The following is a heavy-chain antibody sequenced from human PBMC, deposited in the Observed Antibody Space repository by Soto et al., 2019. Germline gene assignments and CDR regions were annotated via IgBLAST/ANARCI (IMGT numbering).Heavy chain of an antibody. CDR2: IYYSGST. J-gene: IGHJ4*02. D-gene: IGHD6-19*01. V-gene: IGHV4-59*08. Sequence: SETLSLTCTVSGGSISSYYWSWIRQPPGKGLEWIGYIYYSGSTNYNPSLKSRVTISVDTSKNQFSLKLSSVTAADTAVYYCERLRFAKAVAANFDYWGQGTLVTVSS. CDR1: GGSISSYY. CDR3: ERLRFAKAVAANFDY.